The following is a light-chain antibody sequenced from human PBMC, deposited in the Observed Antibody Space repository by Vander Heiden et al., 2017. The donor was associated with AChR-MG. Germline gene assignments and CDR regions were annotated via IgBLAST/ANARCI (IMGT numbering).Light chain of an antibody. CDR3: QQYNSLPPLT. V-gene: IGKV1-33*01. CDR1: QDISYY. J-gene: IGKJ4*01. CDR2: DAS. Sequence: DIQMTQTPSPLSASVGDRVTITCRASQDISYYLNWYQHKPGKAPKLLIYDASILETGVPSRFSGSGSGTHFSLIISSLQPEDFATYYCQQYNSLPPLTFGGGTKVDLK.